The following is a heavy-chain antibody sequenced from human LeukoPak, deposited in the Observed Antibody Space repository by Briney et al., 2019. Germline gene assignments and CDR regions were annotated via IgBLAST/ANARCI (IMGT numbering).Heavy chain of an antibody. V-gene: IGHV4-59*02. CDR3: AREDPQTTVPEGMDV. Sequence: KPSETLSLTCTVSGGSVSYYYWSWIRQSPGKGLEWIGYIYYSGTTNYNPSLKSRVTISVDTSKNQFSLQLRSVTAADTAVYYCAREDPQTTVPEGMDVWGQGATVIVSS. D-gene: IGHD4-17*01. CDR2: IYYSGTT. J-gene: IGHJ6*02. CDR1: GGSVSYYY.